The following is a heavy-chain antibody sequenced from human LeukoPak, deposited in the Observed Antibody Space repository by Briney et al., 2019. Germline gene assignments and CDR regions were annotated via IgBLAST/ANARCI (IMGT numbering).Heavy chain of an antibody. V-gene: IGHV4-4*07. CDR3: ARDLDGSGSYYNNRWYFDL. D-gene: IGHD3-10*01. Sequence: SETLSLTCTVSGGSISGYYWSWIRQPAGKGLEWIGRIYTSGSTNYNPSLKSRVTMSVDTSKNQFSLKLSSVTAADTAVYYCARDLDGSGSYYNNRWYFDLWGRGTLVTVSS. CDR1: GGSISGYY. J-gene: IGHJ2*01. CDR2: IYTSGST.